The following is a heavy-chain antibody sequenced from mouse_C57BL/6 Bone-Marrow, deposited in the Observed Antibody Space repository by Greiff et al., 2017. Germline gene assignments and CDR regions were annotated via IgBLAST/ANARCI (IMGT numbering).Heavy chain of an antibody. CDR3: ARDYGSSYWYFDV. V-gene: IGHV1-85*01. D-gene: IGHD1-1*01. CDR2: IYPRDGST. Sequence: QVHVKQSGPELVKPGASVKLSCKASGYTFTSYDINWVKQRPGQGLEWIGWIYPRDGSTKYNGKFKGKATLTVDTSSSTAYMELHSLTSEDSAVYFCARDYGSSYWYFDVWGTGTTVTVSS. J-gene: IGHJ1*03. CDR1: GYTFTSYD.